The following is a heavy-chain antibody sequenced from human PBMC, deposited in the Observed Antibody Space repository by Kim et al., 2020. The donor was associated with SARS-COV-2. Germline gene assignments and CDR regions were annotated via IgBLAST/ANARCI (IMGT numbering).Heavy chain of an antibody. CDR1: GYTFTSYD. Sequence: ASVKVSCKASGYTFTSYDINWVRQATGQGLEWMGWMNPNSGNTGYAQKFQGRVTMTRNTSISTAYMELSSLRSEDTAVYYCARGSVFWFSSGWYGIDYWGQGTLVTVSS. V-gene: IGHV1-8*01. J-gene: IGHJ4*02. CDR3: ARGSVFWFSSGWYGIDY. D-gene: IGHD6-19*01. CDR2: MNPNSGNT.